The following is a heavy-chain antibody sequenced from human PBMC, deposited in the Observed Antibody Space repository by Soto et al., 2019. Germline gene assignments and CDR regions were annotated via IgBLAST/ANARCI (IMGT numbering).Heavy chain of an antibody. CDR2: ISSSNRYI. V-gene: IGHV3-21*06. D-gene: IGHD2-21*02. Sequence: EVQLVESGGGLVQPGGSLRLSCAASGFNFSTYTMNWVRQSPGKGLEWVSSISSSNRYIYYADSVKGRFTISRDDAKNSLYLQMNGLRGEDSAIYYCVRGTRDWRGMDYWGRGTLVTVSS. CDR1: GFNFSTYT. CDR3: VRGTRDWRGMDY. J-gene: IGHJ4*02.